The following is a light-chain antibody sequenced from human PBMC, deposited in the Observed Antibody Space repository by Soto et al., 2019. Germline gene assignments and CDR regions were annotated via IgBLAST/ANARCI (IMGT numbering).Light chain of an antibody. Sequence: EIVMTQSPATLSVSPGERATLSCRASQSVSRNLAWYQQKPGQAPRLLIYGASTSATGIPARFSVSGSGTEFTLTISSLQSEDFAVYYCQQYNNWPLTFGQGTKVEIK. CDR2: GAS. CDR1: QSVSRN. CDR3: QQYNNWPLT. V-gene: IGKV3-15*01. J-gene: IGKJ1*01.